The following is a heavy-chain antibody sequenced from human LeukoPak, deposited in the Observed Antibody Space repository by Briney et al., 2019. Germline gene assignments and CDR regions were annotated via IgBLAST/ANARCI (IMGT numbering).Heavy chain of an antibody. D-gene: IGHD3-16*01. Sequence: GESLRLSCEASGSLRGYAMSWVRQAPGKGLEWVLSISSSGSYMYYTDSVKGRFTISRDNARNSVSLQMNSLRVEDTAIYFCARCALGVWADNYYMDVWGNGTTVIVFS. CDR2: ISSSGSYM. CDR3: ARCALGVWADNYYMDV. V-gene: IGHV3-21*01. J-gene: IGHJ6*03. CDR1: GSLRGYA.